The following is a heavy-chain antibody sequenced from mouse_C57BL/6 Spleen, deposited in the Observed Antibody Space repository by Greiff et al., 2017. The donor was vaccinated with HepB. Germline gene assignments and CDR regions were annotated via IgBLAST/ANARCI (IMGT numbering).Heavy chain of an antibody. CDR2: IYPGNGDT. D-gene: IGHD2-1*01. V-gene: IGHV1-12*01. Sequence: LQQSGAELVRPGASVKMSCKASGYTFTSYNMHWVKQTPRQGLVWIGAIYPGNGDTSYNPKFKGKATLTVDKSSSTAYMQLSSLTSEDSAVYICARSYGNYVRWYFDVWGTGTTVTVSS. CDR1: GYTFTSYN. J-gene: IGHJ1*03. CDR3: ARSYGNYVRWYFDV.